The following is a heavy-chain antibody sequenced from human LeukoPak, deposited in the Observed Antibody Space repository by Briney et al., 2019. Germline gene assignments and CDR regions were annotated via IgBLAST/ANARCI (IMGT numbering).Heavy chain of an antibody. CDR3: ARHSSVPAAIVWLRNHDAFDI. J-gene: IGHJ3*02. V-gene: IGHV4-4*09. CDR2: IYTSGST. Sequence: SETLSLTCTVSGGSISSYYWSWIRQPPGKGLEWIGYIYTSGSTNYSPSLESRVTISVDTSKNQFSLKLSSVTAADTAVYYCARHSSVPAAIVWLRNHDAFDIWGQGTMVTVSS. D-gene: IGHD2-2*02. CDR1: GGSISSYY.